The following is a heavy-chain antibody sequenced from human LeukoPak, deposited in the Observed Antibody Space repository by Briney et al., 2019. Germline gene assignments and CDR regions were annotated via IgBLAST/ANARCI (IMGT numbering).Heavy chain of an antibody. D-gene: IGHD2-15*01. CDR2: ISDTGNT. CDR1: GFTVSSNS. Sequence: GGSLRLSCTVSGFTVSSNSMSWVRQAPGKGLEWVSAISDTGNTYHADSVKGRFTISRDSSKNTLFLQMNRLRPEDAAVYYCAKAPVTTCRGAFCYPFDYWGLGTLVTVSS. V-gene: IGHV3-53*01. CDR3: AKAPVTTCRGAFCYPFDY. J-gene: IGHJ4*02.